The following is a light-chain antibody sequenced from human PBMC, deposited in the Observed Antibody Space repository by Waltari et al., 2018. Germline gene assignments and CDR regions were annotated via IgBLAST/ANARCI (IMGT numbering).Light chain of an antibody. J-gene: IGLJ2*01. CDR1: SRYVGGNDH. CDR3: SSYAGSNNYVL. V-gene: IGLV2-8*01. Sequence: QSALTQPPSASGSPGQSVTISCTGTSRYVGGNDHFSWYQPSPGKAPTLMIYEVTKRPSGVPDRFSGSKSGNTASLTVSGLQAEDEADYYCSSYAGSNNYVLFGGGTKLTVL. CDR2: EVT.